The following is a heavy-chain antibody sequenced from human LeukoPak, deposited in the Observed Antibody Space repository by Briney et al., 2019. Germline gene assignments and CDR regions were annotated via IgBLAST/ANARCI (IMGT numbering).Heavy chain of an antibody. CDR2: IYYSGST. CDR1: GGSISSYY. V-gene: IGHV4-59*01. J-gene: IGHJ6*02. D-gene: IGHD5-18*01. Sequence: SETLSLTCTVSGGSISSYYWSWIRQPPGKGLEWIGYIYYSGSTNYNPSLKSRVTISVDTSKNQFSLKLSSVTAADTAVYYCASNNNTRGYSYGSRCYYGMDVWGQGTTVTVSS. CDR3: ASNNNTRGYSYGSRCYYGMDV.